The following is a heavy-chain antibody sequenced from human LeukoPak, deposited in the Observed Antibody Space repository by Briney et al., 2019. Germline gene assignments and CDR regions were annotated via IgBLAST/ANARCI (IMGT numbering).Heavy chain of an antibody. J-gene: IGHJ3*02. CDR3: AKGYGDLVAFDI. D-gene: IGHD4-17*01. CDR1: GFTFRSYG. Sequence: GGSLRLSCAASGFTFRSYGMDWVRQAPGKGLEWVAFIRYDGNNKDYADSVKGRFTISRDNSKNTLYLQMNSLRVEDTAVYYCAKGYGDLVAFDIWGRGTMVTVSS. CDR2: IRYDGNNK. V-gene: IGHV3-30*02.